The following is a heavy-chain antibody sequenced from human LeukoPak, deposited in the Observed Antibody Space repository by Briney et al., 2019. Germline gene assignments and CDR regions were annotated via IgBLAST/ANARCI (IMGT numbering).Heavy chain of an antibody. Sequence: SETLSLTCTVSGGSISSSSYYWGWIRQPPGKGLEWIGSIYYSGSTYYNPSLKSRVTISVDTSKNQFSLKLSSVTAADTAVYYCAQLNSSSPQFYYYYYMDVWGKGTTVTVSS. J-gene: IGHJ6*03. CDR1: GGSISSSSYY. CDR2: IYYSGST. V-gene: IGHV4-39*01. CDR3: AQLNSSSPQFYYYYYMDV. D-gene: IGHD6-6*01.